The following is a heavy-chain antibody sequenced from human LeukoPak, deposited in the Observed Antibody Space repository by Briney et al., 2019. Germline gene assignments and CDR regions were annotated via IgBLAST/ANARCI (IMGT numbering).Heavy chain of an antibody. Sequence: SGGSLRLSCGASGFAFGTYEMTWVRQAPGKGLEWIPFIGTTKAGQYADSVRGRFTISRDNAEQSLFLQMNSLTVEDTAVYCCARVEYVVGSGAYLGVFDVWGQGTMVTVSS. CDR3: ARVEYVVGSGAYLGVFDV. J-gene: IGHJ3*01. CDR1: GFAFGTYE. V-gene: IGHV3-48*03. D-gene: IGHD3-10*01. CDR2: IGTTKAG.